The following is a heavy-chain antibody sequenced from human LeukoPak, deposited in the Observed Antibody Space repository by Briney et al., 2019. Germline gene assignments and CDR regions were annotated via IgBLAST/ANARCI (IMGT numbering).Heavy chain of an antibody. J-gene: IGHJ4*02. D-gene: IGHD3-22*01. V-gene: IGHV4-39*01. CDR1: GDFITGSTYY. CDR3: ARQYYDSTGYYYFDY. CDR2: MYYSGST. Sequence: SETLSLTCTVSGDFITGSTYYWGWIRQPPGKGLXXXGSMYYSGSTYSNPSLRSRVTMSADTSKNQFSLNLKSVTAADTAVYYCARQYYDSTGYYYFDYWGQGTLVTVSS.